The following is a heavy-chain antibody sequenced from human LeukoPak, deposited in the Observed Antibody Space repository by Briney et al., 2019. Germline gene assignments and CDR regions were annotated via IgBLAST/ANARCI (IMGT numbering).Heavy chain of an antibody. D-gene: IGHD3-16*01. Sequence: GWSLRLSCAASVFTFSSYAMRWVRQAPAKGLEWVSAISGSGGSTYYADSVKGRFTIFRDNSKNTLYLQMNSLRAEDTAVYYCANQAGGYFDYWGQGTLVTVSS. CDR1: VFTFSSYA. CDR2: ISGSGGST. V-gene: IGHV3-23*01. CDR3: ANQAGGYFDY. J-gene: IGHJ4*02.